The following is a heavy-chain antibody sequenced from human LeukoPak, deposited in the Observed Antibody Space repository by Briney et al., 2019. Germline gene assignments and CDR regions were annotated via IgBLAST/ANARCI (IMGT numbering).Heavy chain of an antibody. J-gene: IGHJ4*02. D-gene: IGHD4-17*01. V-gene: IGHV4-39*01. CDR2: IYYSGST. CDR1: GGSISSSSYY. Sequence: PSETLSLTCTVSGGSISSSSYYWGWIRQPPGKGLEWIGSIYYSGSTYYNPSLKSRVTISVDTSKNQFSLKLSSVTAADTAVYYCARHAHGDYEDYWGQGTLVTVSS. CDR3: ARHAHGDYEDY.